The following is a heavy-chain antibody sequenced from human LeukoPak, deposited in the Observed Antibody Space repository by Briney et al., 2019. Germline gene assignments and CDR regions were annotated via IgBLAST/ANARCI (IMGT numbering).Heavy chain of an antibody. D-gene: IGHD2-15*01. V-gene: IGHV4-39*01. CDR1: GGSFNSSRFF. Sequence: SETLSLTCTVSGGSFNSSRFFCGWIRQPPGKGLEWIGSIYLSGSTLYNPSLKSRLIMSVDTSKNQFSLKLTSVTAADTAMYYCARQTVLPATHFDFWGQGTLVTVS. CDR3: ARQTVLPATHFDF. J-gene: IGHJ4*02. CDR2: IYLSGST.